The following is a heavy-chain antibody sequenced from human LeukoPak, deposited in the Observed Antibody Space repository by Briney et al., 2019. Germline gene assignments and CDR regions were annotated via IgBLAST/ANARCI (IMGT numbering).Heavy chain of an antibody. CDR1: GFTFSSYA. D-gene: IGHD3-3*01. V-gene: IGHV3-23*01. Sequence: GASLRLSCAASGFTFSSYAMSWARQAPGKGLEWVSAISGSGGSTYYADSVKGRFTISRDNSKNTLYLQMNSLRAEDTAVYYCAKADNVLRFLEWLSPSEGYYYYGMDVWGQGTTVTVSS. CDR2: ISGSGGST. J-gene: IGHJ6*02. CDR3: AKADNVLRFLEWLSPSEGYYYYGMDV.